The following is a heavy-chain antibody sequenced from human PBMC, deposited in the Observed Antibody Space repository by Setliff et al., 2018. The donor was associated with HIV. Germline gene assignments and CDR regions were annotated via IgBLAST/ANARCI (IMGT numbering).Heavy chain of an antibody. CDR2: IDYSGST. J-gene: IGHJ6*03. Sequence: PSETLSLTCTVSGGSISEYYWSWIRQPPGKGLEWIGYIDYSGSTNYNASLKSRLTMSIDASKSQFSLKLSSVTAADTAVYYCASLDGSESPYIYYYYMDVWGKGTAVTV. CDR3: ASLDGSESPYIYYYYMDV. D-gene: IGHD3-10*01. V-gene: IGHV4-59*08. CDR1: GGSISEYY.